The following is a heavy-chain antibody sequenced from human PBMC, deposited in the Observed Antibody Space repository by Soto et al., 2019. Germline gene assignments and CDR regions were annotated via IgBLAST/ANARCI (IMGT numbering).Heavy chain of an antibody. CDR3: AADLNSSGGYGENWYFDL. V-gene: IGHV1-58*01. Sequence: QMQLVQSGPEVKKPGTSVKVSCKASGFTFTSSAVQWVRQARGHRLEWIGWIVVGSGNTNYAQKFQERVTITRDMSTSTAYRELSSLRSEDTAGYYCAADLNSSGGYGENWYFDLWGRGTLVTVSS. J-gene: IGHJ2*01. CDR1: GFTFTSSA. D-gene: IGHD6-19*01. CDR2: IVVGSGNT.